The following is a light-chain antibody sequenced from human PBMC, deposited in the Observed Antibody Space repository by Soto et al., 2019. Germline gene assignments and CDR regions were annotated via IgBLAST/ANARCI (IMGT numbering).Light chain of an antibody. CDR2: DVS. J-gene: IGLJ1*01. CDR1: SSDVGGYNY. Sequence: QSVLTQPASVSGSPGQSITISCTGTSSDVGGYNYVSWYQQHPGKAPKLMIYDVSNRPSGVSNRFSGSKSGNTASLTISGLLAEDEADYYCSSYTSSSTYVVGTETKVTV. CDR3: SSYTSSSTYV. V-gene: IGLV2-14*01.